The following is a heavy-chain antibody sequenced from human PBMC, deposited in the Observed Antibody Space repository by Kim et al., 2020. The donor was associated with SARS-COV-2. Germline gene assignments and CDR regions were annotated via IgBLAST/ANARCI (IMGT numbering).Heavy chain of an antibody. CDR3: AREDSGYGNYFDY. J-gene: IGHJ4*02. D-gene: IGHD5-12*01. CDR1: GGSVSSGSYY. Sequence: SETLSLICTVSGGSVSSGSYYWSWIRQPPGKGLEWIGYIYYSGSTNYNPSLKSRVTISVDTSKNQFSLKLSSVTAADTAVYYCAREDSGYGNYFDYWGQGTLVTVSS. V-gene: IGHV4-61*01. CDR2: IYYSGST.